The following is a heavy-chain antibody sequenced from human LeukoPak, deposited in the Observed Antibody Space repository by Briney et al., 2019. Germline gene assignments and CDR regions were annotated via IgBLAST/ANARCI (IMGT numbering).Heavy chain of an antibody. J-gene: IGHJ4*02. Sequence: KPGESLKISCKGSGYSFTCYWIGWVRQMPGKGLEWMGIIYPGDSDTRYSPSFQGQVTISADKSISTAYLQWSSLKASDTAMYYCARPWRSGWFYGRIDYWGQGTLVTVSS. CDR1: GYSFTCYW. CDR2: IYPGDSDT. D-gene: IGHD6-19*01. V-gene: IGHV5-51*03. CDR3: ARPWRSGWFYGRIDY.